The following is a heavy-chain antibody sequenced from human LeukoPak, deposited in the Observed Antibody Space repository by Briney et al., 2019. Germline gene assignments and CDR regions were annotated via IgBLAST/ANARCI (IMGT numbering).Heavy chain of an antibody. D-gene: IGHD5-24*01. J-gene: IGHJ3*02. CDR1: GYTFTGYY. Sequence: SVKVSCKASGYTFTGYYMHWVRQAPGQGLEWMGGIIPIFGTANYAQKFQGRVTITTDESTSTAYMELSSLRSEDTAVYYCARWGRVEMATMELNAFDIWGQGTMVTVSS. CDR3: ARWGRVEMATMELNAFDI. V-gene: IGHV1-69*05. CDR2: IIPIFGTA.